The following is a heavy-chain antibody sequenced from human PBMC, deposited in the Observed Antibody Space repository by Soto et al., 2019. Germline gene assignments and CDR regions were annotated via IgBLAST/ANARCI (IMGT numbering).Heavy chain of an antibody. CDR1: GYPYTNSY. Sequence: QVQLVQSGAEVRKPGASVKVSCKASGYPYTNSYMHWVRQAPGQGLEWMGWIHPNTGGTNYAQKFQGRVTMTRDTSVSTVYTELNRLTSDDTAIYFCASDFRTRGWFRQAGNFAMDVWGQGTTVTVS. CDR2: IHPNTGGT. J-gene: IGHJ6*02. D-gene: IGHD6-19*01. CDR3: ASDFRTRGWFRQAGNFAMDV. V-gene: IGHV1-2*02.